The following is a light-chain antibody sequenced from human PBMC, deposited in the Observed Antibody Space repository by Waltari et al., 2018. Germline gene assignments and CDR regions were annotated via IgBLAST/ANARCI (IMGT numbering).Light chain of an antibody. V-gene: IGKV1-33*01. J-gene: IGKJ4*01. CDR1: QSINSW. Sequence: DIQMTQFPSTLSASVGDRLTITCRPSQSINSWLAWYQQKPGKAPKLLIYDASNLETGVPSRFSGSGSGTDFTFTISSLQPEDIATYYCQQYENLPLTFGGGTKVKIK. CDR2: DAS. CDR3: QQYENLPLT.